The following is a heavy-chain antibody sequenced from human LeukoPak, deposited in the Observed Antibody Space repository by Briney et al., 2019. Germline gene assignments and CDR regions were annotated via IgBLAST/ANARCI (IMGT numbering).Heavy chain of an antibody. CDR1: GYSFTSYW. CDR2: IYPGDSDT. CDR3: ARLAMVTPFDY. V-gene: IGHV5-51*01. D-gene: IGHD5-18*01. J-gene: IGHJ4*02. Sequence: GESLKISCRGSGYSFTSYWVGWLSQMPGKGVEWMGIIYPGDSDTRYSPSFQGQVTISAAKSIITAYLQWSSLKATATAMYYCARLAMVTPFDYWGQGTLVTVSS.